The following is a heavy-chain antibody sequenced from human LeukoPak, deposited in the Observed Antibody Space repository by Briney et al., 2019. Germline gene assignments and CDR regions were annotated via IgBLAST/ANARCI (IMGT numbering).Heavy chain of an antibody. CDR1: GFTFSSYA. J-gene: IGHJ4*02. D-gene: IGHD2-2*01. CDR3: AKPYCSSTSCYRTPPGG. V-gene: IGHV3-23*01. CDR2: ISGSGGST. Sequence: GGSLRLSCAASGFTFSSYAMSWVRQAPGKGLEWVSAISGSGGSTYYADSVKGRFTISRDNSKNTLYLQMNSLRAEDTAVYYCAKPYCSSTSCYRTPPGGWGQGTLVTVSS.